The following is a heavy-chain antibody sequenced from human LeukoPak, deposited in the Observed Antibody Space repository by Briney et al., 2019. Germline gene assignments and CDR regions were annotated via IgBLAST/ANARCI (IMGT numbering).Heavy chain of an antibody. J-gene: IGHJ6*02. CDR2: IYYSGST. CDR3: ARLRSITIFDGMDV. Sequence: PSETLSFTCTVSGGSISSYYWSWIRQPPGKGLEWIGYIYYSGSTNYNPSLKSRVTISVDTSKNQFSLKLSSVTAADTAVYYCARLRSITIFDGMDVWGQGTTVTVSS. V-gene: IGHV4-59*08. D-gene: IGHD3-3*01. CDR1: GGSISSYY.